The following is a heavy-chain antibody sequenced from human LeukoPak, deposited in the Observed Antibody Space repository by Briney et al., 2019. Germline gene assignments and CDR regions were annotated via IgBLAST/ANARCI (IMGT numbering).Heavy chain of an antibody. CDR2: ISGSGGST. Sequence: GGSLRLSCAASGFTFSSYAMSWVRQAPGKGLEWVSAISGSGGSTYYADSVKGRFTISRDNSKNTLYLQMNSLKTEDTAVYYCTTALYDWNDVNYWGQGTLVTVSS. CDR1: GFTFSSYA. CDR3: TTALYDWNDVNY. V-gene: IGHV3-23*01. J-gene: IGHJ4*02. D-gene: IGHD1-1*01.